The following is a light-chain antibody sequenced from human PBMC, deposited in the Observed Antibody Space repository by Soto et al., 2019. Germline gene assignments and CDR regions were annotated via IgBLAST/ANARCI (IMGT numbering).Light chain of an antibody. CDR2: EVS. Sequence: QSVLTQPASVSGSPGQSITISCTATTSDVGGFDSVSWYQQHPGTAPRVIIYEVSNRPSGVSYRFSGSKSANTASLTISGLQADEGADYYCSSYTTSNPWLFGGGTKLTVL. J-gene: IGLJ3*02. V-gene: IGLV2-14*01. CDR1: TSDVGGFDS. CDR3: SSYTTSNPWL.